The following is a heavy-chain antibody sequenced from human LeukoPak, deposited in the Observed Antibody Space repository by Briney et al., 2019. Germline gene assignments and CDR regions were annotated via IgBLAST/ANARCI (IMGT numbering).Heavy chain of an antibody. Sequence: SETLSLTCAVSGGSMSYYYWSWIRQPPGKGLEWIGYIYYSGSTNYNPSLKSRVTISLDTSKNQFSLKLSSVTAADTAIYYCARHGGDGYKYFIYWGQGTLVTVSS. D-gene: IGHD5-24*01. CDR3: ARHGGDGYKYFIY. J-gene: IGHJ4*02. V-gene: IGHV4-59*08. CDR1: GGSMSYYY. CDR2: IYYSGST.